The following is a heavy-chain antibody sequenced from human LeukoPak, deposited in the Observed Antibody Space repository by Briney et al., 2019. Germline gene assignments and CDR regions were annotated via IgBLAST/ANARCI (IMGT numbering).Heavy chain of an antibody. CDR2: IYYSGST. Sequence: SETLSLTCTVSGGSISRSSYYWGWIRQPPGKGLEWIGSIYYSGSTYYNPSLKSRVTISVDTPKNQFSLKLSSVTAADTAVYYCATLQPTMVRGVTVDYWGQGTLVTVSS. V-gene: IGHV4-39*01. CDR1: GGSISRSSYY. J-gene: IGHJ4*02. CDR3: ATLQPTMVRGVTVDY. D-gene: IGHD3-10*01.